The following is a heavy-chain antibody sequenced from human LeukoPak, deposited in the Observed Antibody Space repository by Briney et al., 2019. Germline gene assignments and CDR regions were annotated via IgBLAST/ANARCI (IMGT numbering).Heavy chain of an antibody. J-gene: IGHJ3*02. CDR3: ARDGALTYYYDSSGSDAFDI. Sequence: PSETLSLTCTVSGGSISSYYWSWIRQPPGKGLEWIGYIYYSGSTNYNPSLKSRVTISVDTSKNQFSLKLSSVTAADTAVYYCARDGALTYYYDSSGSDAFDIWGQGTMVTVSS. D-gene: IGHD3-22*01. V-gene: IGHV4-59*01. CDR2: IYYSGST. CDR1: GGSISSYY.